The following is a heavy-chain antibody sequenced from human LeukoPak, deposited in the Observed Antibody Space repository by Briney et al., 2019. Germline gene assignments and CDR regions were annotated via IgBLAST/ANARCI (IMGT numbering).Heavy chain of an antibody. CDR2: IYGADST. D-gene: IGHD3-10*01. CDR1: GFAVSSNY. CDR3: ARSGFGVLYYYGMDV. V-gene: IGHV3-66*01. Sequence: PGGSLRLSCVASGFAVSSNYISWVRQAPGKGLEWFSIIYGADSTYYADSVKGRFTISRDNSKNTLYLQMNSLSAEDTAVYYCARSGFGVLYYYGMDVWGQGTTVTVSS. J-gene: IGHJ6*02.